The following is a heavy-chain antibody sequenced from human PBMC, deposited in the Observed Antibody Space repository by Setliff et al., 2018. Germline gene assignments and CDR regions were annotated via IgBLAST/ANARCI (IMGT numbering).Heavy chain of an antibody. CDR3: AAPRLLPQCYYYYYMDV. Sequence: PSETLSLTCTVSGGSISSRSYYWGWNRQPPGKGLEWIGSIYYSGSAYYNPSLKSRVTISVDTSKNQFSLKLSSVTAADTAVYYCAAPRLLPQCYYYYYMDVWGKGTTVTVSS. CDR2: IYYSGSA. J-gene: IGHJ6*03. CDR1: GGSISSRSYY. V-gene: IGHV4-39*01. D-gene: IGHD2-15*01.